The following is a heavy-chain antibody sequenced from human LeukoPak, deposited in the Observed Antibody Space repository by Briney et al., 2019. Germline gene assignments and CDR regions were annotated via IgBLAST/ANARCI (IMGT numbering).Heavy chain of an antibody. CDR2: MHEDGSEI. V-gene: IGHV3-7*03. J-gene: IGHJ4*02. D-gene: IGHD2-8*02. CDR3: ATGGALGGRFVD. Sequence: PGGSLRLSCAVVGFSFCVSTMSWVRQAPGGGPEWVAKMHEDGSEIEYVDSVRGGYTISRDNAKNTLYLQMKSRRVEDTAVYYGATGGALGGRFVDWGQGALVTVSS. CDR1: GFSFCVST.